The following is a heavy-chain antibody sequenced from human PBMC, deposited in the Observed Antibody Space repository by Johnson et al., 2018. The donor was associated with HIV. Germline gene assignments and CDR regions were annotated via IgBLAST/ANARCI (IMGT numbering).Heavy chain of an antibody. CDR3: AKTGGGAALDS. Sequence: VQLVESGGGLVQPGGSLRLSCAASGITVSSSYMSWVRQAPGKGLEWVANIKQDGSEKNYVDSVKGRFTISRDNAKNSLYLQMNSLRVDDTAVYYCAKTGGGAALDSWGQGTMVTVSS. J-gene: IGHJ3*02. D-gene: IGHD3-16*01. V-gene: IGHV3-7*01. CDR1: GITVSSSY. CDR2: IKQDGSEK.